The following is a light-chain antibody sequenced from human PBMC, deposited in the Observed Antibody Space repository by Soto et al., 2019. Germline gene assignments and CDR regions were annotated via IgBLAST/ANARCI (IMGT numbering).Light chain of an antibody. CDR1: SSNIGAGYD. Sequence: QPVLTQPPSVSGAPGQRVTISCTGSSSNIGAGYDVHWYQQLPGTAPKVLIYDNNNRPSGVPDRFSGSKSGTSASLAITGLQAEDEAAYYCHSYDVSLSGPVFGGGTKVTVL. J-gene: IGLJ2*01. CDR3: HSYDVSLSGPV. CDR2: DNN. V-gene: IGLV1-40*01.